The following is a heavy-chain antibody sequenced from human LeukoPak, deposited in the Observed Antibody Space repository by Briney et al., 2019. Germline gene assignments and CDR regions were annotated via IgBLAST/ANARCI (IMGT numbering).Heavy chain of an antibody. J-gene: IGHJ4*02. CDR3: ARDWGSAVAGTGHFDY. CDR1: GYTFTSYG. Sequence: ASVTVSCKASGYTFTSYGISWVRQAPGQGLEWMGWISAYNGNTNYAQKLQGRVTMTTDTSTSTAYMELRSLRSDDTAVYYCARDWGSAVAGTGHFDYWGQGTLFTVSS. V-gene: IGHV1-18*04. CDR2: ISAYNGNT. D-gene: IGHD6-19*01.